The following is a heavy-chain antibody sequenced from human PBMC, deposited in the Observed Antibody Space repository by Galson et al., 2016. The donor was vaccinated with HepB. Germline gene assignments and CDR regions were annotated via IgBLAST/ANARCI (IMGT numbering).Heavy chain of an antibody. V-gene: IGHV6-1*01. J-gene: IGHJ4*02. D-gene: IGHD3-3*01. CDR2: TYFRTKWYN. CDR3: ARYYDFWLSSPEAFDY. Sequence: CAISGDSVSSNSAAWHWIRQSPSRGLEWLGRTYFRTKWYNDYALSVKSRITIHADTSKNQFPLQLKSVTPDDTAVYYCARYYDFWLSSPEAFDYWGQGTLVTVSS. CDR1: GDSVSSNSAA.